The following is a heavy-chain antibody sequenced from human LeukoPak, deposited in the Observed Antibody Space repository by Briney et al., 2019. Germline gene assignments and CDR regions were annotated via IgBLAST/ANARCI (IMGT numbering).Heavy chain of an antibody. V-gene: IGHV3-9*01. J-gene: IGHJ3*02. CDR2: ISWNSGSI. Sequence: PGGSLRLSCAASGFTFDDYAVHWVRQAPGKGLEWVSGISWNSGSIGYADSVKGRFTISRDNAKNSLYLQMNSLRAEDTALYYCAKGSPTVSGGAFDIWGQGTMVTVSS. CDR3: AKGSPTVSGGAFDI. CDR1: GFTFDDYA. D-gene: IGHD4-17*01.